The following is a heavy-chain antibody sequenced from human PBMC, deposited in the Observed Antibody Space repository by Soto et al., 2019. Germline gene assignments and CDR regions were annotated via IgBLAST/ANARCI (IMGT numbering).Heavy chain of an antibody. Sequence: SETLSLTCAVYGGSFSDNYWSWIRQPPGKGLEWIGEINHSGTTNYNPSLKSRVTISVDTSNKQFSLKLSSVTAADTAVYYCARGSVSRRACDYWGQGTLVTVSS. J-gene: IGHJ4*02. CDR1: GGSFSDNY. CDR3: ARGSVSRRACDY. V-gene: IGHV4-34*01. CDR2: INHSGTT. D-gene: IGHD1-26*01.